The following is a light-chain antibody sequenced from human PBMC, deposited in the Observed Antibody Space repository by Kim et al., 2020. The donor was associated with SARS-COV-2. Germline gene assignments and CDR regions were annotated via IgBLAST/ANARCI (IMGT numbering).Light chain of an antibody. V-gene: IGLV2-14*02. CDR3: SSYTSSSTWV. CDR1: SSDVGSYNL. Sequence: GQSITISCTGTSSDVGSYNLVSWYQQHPGKAPKLVIYEVNNRPSGVSTRFSGSKSGNTASLTISGLQAEDEADYYCSSYTSSSTWVFGGGTQLTVL. J-gene: IGLJ3*02. CDR2: EVN.